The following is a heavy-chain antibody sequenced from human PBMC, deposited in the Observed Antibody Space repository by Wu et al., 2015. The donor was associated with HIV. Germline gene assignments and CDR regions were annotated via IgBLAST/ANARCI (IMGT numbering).Heavy chain of an antibody. J-gene: IGHJ3*01. CDR3: ARDRGAVENLGAFDV. CDR1: GYTFTSYY. CDR2: INPSGGST. D-gene: IGHD7-27*01. Sequence: QVQLVQSGAEVKKPGASVKVSCKAFGYTFTSYYMHWVRQAPGQGLEWMGIINPSGGSTSYAQKFQGRVTMTRDTSTSTVYMELSSLRSEDTAVYYCARDRGAVENLGAFDVWGQGTTVVVSS. V-gene: IGHV1-46*01.